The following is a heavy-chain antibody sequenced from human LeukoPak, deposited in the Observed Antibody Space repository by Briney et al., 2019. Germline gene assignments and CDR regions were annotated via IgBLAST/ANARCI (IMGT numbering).Heavy chain of an antibody. J-gene: IGHJ5*02. CDR1: GYTFTSYY. CDR3: ARESSTTSSSSSWFDP. D-gene: IGHD6-6*01. Sequence: GASVKVSCKASGYTFTSYYMHWARQAPGQGLEWMGIINPSGGSTSYAQKFQGRVTMTRDTSTSTVYMELSSLRSEDTAVYYCARESSTTSSSSSWFDPWGQGTLVTVSS. V-gene: IGHV1-46*01. CDR2: INPSGGST.